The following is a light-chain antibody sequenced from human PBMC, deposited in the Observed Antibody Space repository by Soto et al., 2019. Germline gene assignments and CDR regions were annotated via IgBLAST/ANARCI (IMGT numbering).Light chain of an antibody. CDR3: QSYDCSLSVV. Sequence: QAVVTQPPSVSGAPGLRVTISCTGSSSNIGAGYDVHWYQQLPGTAPKLLIYGNSNRPSGVPDRFSGSKSGTSASLAITGLQAEDEADYYCQSYDCSLSVVFGGGTKLTVL. J-gene: IGLJ2*01. CDR2: GNS. V-gene: IGLV1-40*01. CDR1: SSNIGAGYD.